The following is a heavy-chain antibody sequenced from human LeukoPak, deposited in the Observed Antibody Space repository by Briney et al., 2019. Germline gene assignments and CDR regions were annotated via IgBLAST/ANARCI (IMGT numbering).Heavy chain of an antibody. D-gene: IGHD1-26*01. CDR2: IYYSGST. J-gene: IGHJ3*02. Sequence: PSETLSLTCTVSGGSISSSSYYWGWIRQPPGKGLEWIGSIYYSGSTYYNPSLKSRVTISVDTSKNQFSLKLSSVTAADTAVYYCATYSGSYSDAFDIWGQGTMVTVSS. CDR1: GGSISSSSYY. CDR3: ATYSGSYSDAFDI. V-gene: IGHV4-39*07.